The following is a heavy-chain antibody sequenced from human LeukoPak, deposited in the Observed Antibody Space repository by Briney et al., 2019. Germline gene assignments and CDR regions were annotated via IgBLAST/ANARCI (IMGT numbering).Heavy chain of an antibody. CDR1: GYSFTGYY. J-gene: IGHJ4*02. Sequence: ASVKVSCKASGYSFTGYYMHWVRQAPGQGLEWMGWINPNSGGTNYAQKFQGRVTMTRDTSISTAYMELSRLRSDDTAVYYCARDKGFQDDYNYGMDYWGQGTLVTVSS. CDR3: ARDKGFQDDYNYGMDY. V-gene: IGHV1-2*02. D-gene: IGHD5-24*01. CDR2: INPNSGGT.